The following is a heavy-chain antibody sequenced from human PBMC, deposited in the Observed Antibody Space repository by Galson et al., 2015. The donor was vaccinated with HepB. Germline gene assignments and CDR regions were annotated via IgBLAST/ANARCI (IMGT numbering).Heavy chain of an antibody. J-gene: IGHJ2*01. CDR3: AKGPYGGHWYFDL. V-gene: IGHV3-23*01. CDR2: ISGSGGST. Sequence: SLRLSCAASGFTFSSYAMSWVRQAPGKGLEWVSAISGSGGSTYYADSVKGRFTISRDNSKNTLYLQMNSLRAEDTAVYYCAKGPYGGHWYFDLWGRGTLVTVSS. CDR1: GFTFSSYA. D-gene: IGHD4-23*01.